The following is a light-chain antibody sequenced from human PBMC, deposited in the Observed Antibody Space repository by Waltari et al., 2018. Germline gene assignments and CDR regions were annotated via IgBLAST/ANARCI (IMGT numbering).Light chain of an antibody. J-gene: IGLJ3*02. V-gene: IGLV4-69*01. Sequence: QLVLTHSPSASASLGASVQLTCTLPSWHSSTADAWHHQQPEKGPRYLMKVNSDGSHSKGDDIPDRFSGSSSGAERYLTISSLQSEDEADYYCQTGGHGTWVFGGGTKLTVL. CDR2: VNSDGSH. CDR3: QTGGHGTWV. CDR1: SWHSSTA.